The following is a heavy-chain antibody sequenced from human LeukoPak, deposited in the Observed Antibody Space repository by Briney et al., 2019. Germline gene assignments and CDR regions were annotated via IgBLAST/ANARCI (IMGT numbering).Heavy chain of an antibody. V-gene: IGHV3-23*01. CDR3: AKAGAAGSDY. CDR2: ISGSGGST. J-gene: IGHJ4*02. Sequence: GGFLRLSCAASGFTFSSYAMSWVRQAPGKGLEWVSAISGSGGSTYYADSVKGRFTISRDNSKNTLYLQMNSLRAEDTALYYCAKAGAAGSDYWGQGTLVTVSS. CDR1: GFTFSSYA. D-gene: IGHD6-13*01.